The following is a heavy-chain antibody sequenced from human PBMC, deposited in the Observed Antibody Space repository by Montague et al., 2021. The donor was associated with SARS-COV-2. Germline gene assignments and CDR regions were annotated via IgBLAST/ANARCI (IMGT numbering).Heavy chain of an antibody. CDR3: ARGVVAAPPVVDY. CDR1: GEPIGGIF. CDR2: IYTCGGT. J-gene: IGHJ4*02. Sequence: SETLSLTCSVSGEPIGGIFWNWIRQPAGKGLEWMWSIYTCGGTDXXPSLEIRVTMSVYTSKNQISLKVNSVTAADTAMYYCARGVVAAPPVVDYWGRGTLVTVSS. D-gene: IGHD2-15*01. V-gene: IGHV4-4*07.